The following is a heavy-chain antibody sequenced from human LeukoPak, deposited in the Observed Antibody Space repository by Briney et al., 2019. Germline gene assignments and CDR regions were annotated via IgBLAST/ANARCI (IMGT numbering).Heavy chain of an antibody. Sequence: GGSLRLSCATSGFTFSSYAMHWVRQAPGKGLEWVAVISYDGSNKYYADSVKGRFTTSRDNSKNTLYLQMNSLRAEDTAVYYCARNPSTSSYLDYWGQGTLVTVSS. J-gene: IGHJ4*02. CDR1: GFTFSSYA. CDR2: ISYDGSNK. CDR3: ARNPSTSSYLDY. V-gene: IGHV3-30*04. D-gene: IGHD2-2*01.